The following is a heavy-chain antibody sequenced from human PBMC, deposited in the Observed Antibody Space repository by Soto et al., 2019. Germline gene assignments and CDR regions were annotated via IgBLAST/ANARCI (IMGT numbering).Heavy chain of an antibody. Sequence: EVQLVESGGGLVQPGRSLRLSCAVSGFTFDDYGMHWVRQVPGKGLEWVSGISWNSSSIGYADSVKGRFTISRDNAKNALYLQMNSLSAEDTALYYCVKDPGSCIRTTCYGPDCSYYYGLGVWGQGTTVTVSS. CDR3: VKDPGSCIRTTCYGPDCSYYYGLGV. J-gene: IGHJ6*02. CDR2: ISWNSSSI. CDR1: GFTFDDYG. V-gene: IGHV3-9*01. D-gene: IGHD2-2*01.